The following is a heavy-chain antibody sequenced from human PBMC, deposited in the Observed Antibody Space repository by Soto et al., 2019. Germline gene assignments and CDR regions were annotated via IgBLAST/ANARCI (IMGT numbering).Heavy chain of an antibody. CDR1: GYTFTSYD. D-gene: IGHD1-1*01. V-gene: IGHV1-8*01. J-gene: IGHJ6*03. CDR3: ARGRSQLEYYYYYMDV. Sequence: QVQLVQSGAEVKKPGASVKVSCKASGYTFTSYDINWVRQATGQGLEWMGWMNPNSGNTGYAQKFQGRVTMTRNTSISTAYIELSSLRSEDTAVYYCARGRSQLEYYYYYMDVWGKGTTVTVSS. CDR2: MNPNSGNT.